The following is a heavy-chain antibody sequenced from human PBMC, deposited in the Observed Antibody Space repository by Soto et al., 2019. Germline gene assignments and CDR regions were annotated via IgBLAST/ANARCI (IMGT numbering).Heavy chain of an antibody. V-gene: IGHV3-30*18. Sequence: PGGSLRLSCGASGFTFSSYGMHWVRQAPGKGLEWVAVISYDGGNKYHADSVKGRFTISRDNPKNTVYLQMNSLRPEDTAVYYCAKVLGYCTSSSCSREAFYYYGMDVWGQGTTVTVSS. D-gene: IGHD2-2*01. J-gene: IGHJ6*02. CDR3: AKVLGYCTSSSCSREAFYYYGMDV. CDR2: ISYDGGNK. CDR1: GFTFSSYG.